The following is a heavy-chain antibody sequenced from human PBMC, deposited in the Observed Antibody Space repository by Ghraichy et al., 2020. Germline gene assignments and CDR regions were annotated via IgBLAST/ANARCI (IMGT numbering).Heavy chain of an antibody. D-gene: IGHD4-23*01. V-gene: IGHV3-48*02. J-gene: IGHJ6*02. Sequence: ETLSLTCEGSGLSDYSMNWVRQSPGKGLEWISYITRSSSFKSYADSVKGRFTISRDNAQNSLYLQMNSLRDEDTAVYYCARGSKVVRFYYYDALDVWGHGTTVTVSS. CDR3: ARGSKVVRFYYYDALDV. CDR1: GLSDYS. CDR2: ITRSSSFK.